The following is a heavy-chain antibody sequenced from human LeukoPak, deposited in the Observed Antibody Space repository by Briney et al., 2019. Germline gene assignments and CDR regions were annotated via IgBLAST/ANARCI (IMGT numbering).Heavy chain of an antibody. J-gene: IGHJ4*02. CDR1: GGSISGHY. Sequence: SETLSLTCTVSGGSISGHYWGWIRQPPGKGLEWIGHVYYRGTTTYNPSLASRVTLSVATSKNQFSLKLTSVTAADTAVYYCARDLPGTSFFDYWGQGTLVTVSS. CDR2: VYYRGTT. CDR3: ARDLPGTSFFDY. V-gene: IGHV4-59*11. D-gene: IGHD1-14*01.